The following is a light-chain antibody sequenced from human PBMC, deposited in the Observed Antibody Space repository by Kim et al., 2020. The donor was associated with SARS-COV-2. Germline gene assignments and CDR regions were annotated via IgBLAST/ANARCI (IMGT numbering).Light chain of an antibody. CDR3: QQYNAYPLT. Sequence: ATGGDRGPLTCRAKSALHNFLAWYQPKPGKAPEVLIYGVAHLQTGGPSRVRGSGSGTEFSLTISSLQPDDFATYYCQQYNAYPLTFGGGTKVDIK. CDR2: GVA. V-gene: IGKV1-5*01. CDR1: ALHNF. J-gene: IGKJ4*01.